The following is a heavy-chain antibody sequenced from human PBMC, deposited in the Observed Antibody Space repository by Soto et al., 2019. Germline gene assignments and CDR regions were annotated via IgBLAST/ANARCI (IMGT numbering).Heavy chain of an antibody. CDR2: ISSGGSFI. D-gene: IGHD3-16*01. CDR3: ARHRYYEGSVPGYGMDV. CDR1: GFTFSDYY. Sequence: QVQLVESGGGLVKPGGSLRLSCAASGFTFSDYYMSWIRQAPGKGLEYISYISSGGSFIYYADSVKGRFHISRDTAKTPLYLPMNSLRAEDTALYYCARHRYYEGSVPGYGMDVWGQGTTVTVSS. V-gene: IGHV3-11*01. J-gene: IGHJ6*02.